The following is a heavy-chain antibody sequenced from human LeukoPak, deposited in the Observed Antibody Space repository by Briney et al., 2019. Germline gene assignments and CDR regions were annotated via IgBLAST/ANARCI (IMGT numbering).Heavy chain of an antibody. CDR3: AKASQPLLWFGESFDY. J-gene: IGHJ4*02. D-gene: IGHD3-10*01. Sequence: EGSLRLSCAASGFTFSSYAMSWVRQAPGKGLEWVSAISGSGGSTYYADSVKGRFTISRDNSKNTLYLQMNSLRAEDTAVYYCAKASQPLLWFGESFDYWGQGTLVTVSS. CDR1: GFTFSSYA. V-gene: IGHV3-23*01. CDR2: ISGSGGST.